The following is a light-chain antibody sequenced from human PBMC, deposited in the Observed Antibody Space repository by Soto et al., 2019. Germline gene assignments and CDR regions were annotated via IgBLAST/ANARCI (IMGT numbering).Light chain of an antibody. V-gene: IGKV1-33*01. CDR3: QKHDGVPL. CDR1: QDISNH. Sequence: DIQLTQSPSSLSASVGDRVTITCQASQDISNHFNWYQQKPGKAPNLLNYDASDLETGVPSRFSGGGSVTIFSFIINNLQPAEIPPYYCQKHDGVPLFDPWTKVEIK. J-gene: IGKJ3*01. CDR2: DAS.